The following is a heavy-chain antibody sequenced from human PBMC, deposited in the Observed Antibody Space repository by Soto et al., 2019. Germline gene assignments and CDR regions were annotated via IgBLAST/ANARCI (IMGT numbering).Heavy chain of an antibody. CDR3: EGIGEAVYYGMDF. Sequence: PSETLSLTCSVSGGSMRSYYWNWLRQPAGKGLEWIGRIYSRGDTNYNPSVKSRVTMSVDTSKNEFSLRLNSVTAADTAVYYCEGIGEAVYYGMDFWGQGTTVTVSS. J-gene: IGHJ6*02. CDR1: GGSMRSYY. D-gene: IGHD2-21*01. V-gene: IGHV4-4*07. CDR2: IYSRGDT.